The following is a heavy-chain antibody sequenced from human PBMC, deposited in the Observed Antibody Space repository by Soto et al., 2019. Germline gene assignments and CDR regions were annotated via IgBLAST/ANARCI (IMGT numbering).Heavy chain of an antibody. V-gene: IGHV4-59*01. Sequence: SETLSLTCTVSGGSISSYYWSWIRQPPGKGLEWIGYIYYSGSTNYNPSLKSRVTISVDTSKNQFSLKLSSVTAADTAVYYCALTSNWNYGTWTFDYWGQGTTVTVSS. J-gene: IGHJ4*02. CDR2: IYYSGST. D-gene: IGHD1-7*01. CDR1: GGSISSYY. CDR3: ALTSNWNYGTWTFDY.